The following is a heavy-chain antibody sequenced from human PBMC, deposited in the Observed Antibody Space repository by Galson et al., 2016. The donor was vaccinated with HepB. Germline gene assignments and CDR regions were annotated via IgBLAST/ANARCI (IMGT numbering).Heavy chain of an antibody. CDR3: ARGDIVVAIFDY. CDR1: GFTFSSYS. V-gene: IGHV3-21*01. CDR2: ISSSSSYI. Sequence: SLRLSCAASGFTFSSYSMNWVRQAPGKGLEWVSSISSSSSYIYYADSVKGRFTISRDNAKNSLYLQMNSLRAEDTAVYYCARGDIVVAIFDYWGKGTLVTVSS. J-gene: IGHJ4*02. D-gene: IGHD1-26*01.